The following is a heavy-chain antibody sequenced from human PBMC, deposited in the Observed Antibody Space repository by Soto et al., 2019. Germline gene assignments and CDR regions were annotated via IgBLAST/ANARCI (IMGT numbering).Heavy chain of an antibody. Sequence: ASVKVSCKASGYTFTGYYMHWVRQAPGQGLEWMGWINPNSGGTNYAQKFQGWVTMTRDTSISTAYMELSRLRSDDTAVYYCARGGGYCSGGSCYSKNYYYYYYMDVRGKGTTVTVSS. CDR2: INPNSGGT. CDR1: GYTFTGYY. V-gene: IGHV1-2*04. D-gene: IGHD2-15*01. J-gene: IGHJ6*03. CDR3: ARGGGYCSGGSCYSKNYYYYYYMDV.